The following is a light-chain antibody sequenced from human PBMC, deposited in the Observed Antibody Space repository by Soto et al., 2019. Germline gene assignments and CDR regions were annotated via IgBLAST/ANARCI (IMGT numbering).Light chain of an antibody. V-gene: IGKV3-11*01. J-gene: IGKJ3*01. CDR2: DAS. CDR3: QQRSNWPFT. CDR1: QSVSSY. Sequence: EIVLTQSPATLSLSPGERANLSCRASQSVSSYLAWYQNKPGQAPRLLIYDASNRATGIPARFSVSGSGTDITLTISCLEPEDFAVYFCQQRSNWPFTFGRGTKVDIK.